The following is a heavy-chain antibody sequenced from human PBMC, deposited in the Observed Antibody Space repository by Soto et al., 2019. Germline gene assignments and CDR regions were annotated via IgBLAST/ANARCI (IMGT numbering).Heavy chain of an antibody. CDR1: GGTFSSYT. Sequence: QVQLVQSGAEVKKPGSSVKVSCKASGGTFSSYTISWVRQAPGQGLEWMGRIIPILGIANYAQKFQGRVTITADKSTSTAYMELSSLRSDDTAVYYCARGRWMGGGWFDPWGQGTLVTVSS. CDR2: IIPILGIA. V-gene: IGHV1-69*02. J-gene: IGHJ5*02. CDR3: ARGRWMGGGWFDP. D-gene: IGHD3-16*01.